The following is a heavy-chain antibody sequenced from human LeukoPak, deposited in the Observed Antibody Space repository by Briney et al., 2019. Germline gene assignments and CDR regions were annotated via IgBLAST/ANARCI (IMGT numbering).Heavy chain of an antibody. CDR2: ISSSGSTI. D-gene: IGHD6-13*01. V-gene: IGHV3-48*03. Sequence: QPGGSLRLSCAASGFTFSSYEMNWVRQAPGKGLEWVSYISSSGSTIYYADSVKGRFTISRDNAKNSLYLQMNSLRAEDTAVYYCARQSGYSSSWYEEGAFDYWGQRTLVTVSS. J-gene: IGHJ4*02. CDR3: ARQSGYSSSWYEEGAFDY. CDR1: GFTFSSYE.